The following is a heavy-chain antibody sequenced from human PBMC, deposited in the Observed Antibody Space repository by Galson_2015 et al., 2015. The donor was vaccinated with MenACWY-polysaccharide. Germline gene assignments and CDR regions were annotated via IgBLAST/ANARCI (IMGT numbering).Heavy chain of an antibody. CDR2: INPNSGGT. V-gene: IGHV1-2*02. J-gene: IGHJ4*02. CDR3: ARDVLVLGAAAGVADY. D-gene: IGHD6-13*01. Sequence: SVKVSCKASGYTFTGYYMHWVRQAPGQGLEWMGWINPNSGGTNYAQKFQGRVTMTRDTSISTAYMELSRLRSDDTAVYYCARDVLVLGAAAGVADYWGQGTLVTVSS. CDR1: GYTFTGYY.